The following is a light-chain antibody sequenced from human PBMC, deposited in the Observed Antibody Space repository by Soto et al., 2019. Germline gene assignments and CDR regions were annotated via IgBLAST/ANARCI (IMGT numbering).Light chain of an antibody. CDR2: GAS. V-gene: IGKV3-15*01. CDR3: QQYDRWPLT. CDR1: QSVSAN. Sequence: EIVMAQSPATLSVSPGDRATHSCRASQSVSANVAWYQQKPGQAPRLLIYGASARAPGVPASFSGSGSGTDFTPTISTLQSEDFAVYYCQQYDRWPLTFGGGTTVEIE. J-gene: IGKJ4*01.